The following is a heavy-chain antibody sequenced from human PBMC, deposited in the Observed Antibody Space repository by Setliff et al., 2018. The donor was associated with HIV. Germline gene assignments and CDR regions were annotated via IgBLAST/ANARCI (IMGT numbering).Heavy chain of an antibody. D-gene: IGHD1-7*01. V-gene: IGHV4-59*08. Sequence: PSETLSLTCTVSGGSISSYYWSWIRQPPGKGLEWIGYIYHSGSTFYNPSLKSRVTISVDKSKNQFSLKLNSVTAADTAVYYCARHGTWNSQRFHFDYWGQGTPVTVSS. J-gene: IGHJ4*02. CDR1: GGSISSYY. CDR3: ARHGTWNSQRFHFDY. CDR2: IYHSGST.